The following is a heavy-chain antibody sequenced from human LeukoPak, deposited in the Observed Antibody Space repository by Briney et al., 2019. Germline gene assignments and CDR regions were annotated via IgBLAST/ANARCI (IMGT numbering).Heavy chain of an antibody. CDR1: GGSISSYY. J-gene: IGHJ3*02. CDR3: ARGDIVVVVAATPHDAFDI. D-gene: IGHD2-15*01. Sequence: SETLSLTCTVSGGSISSYYWSWIRQPPGKGLEWIGSIYYSGSTYYNPSLKSRVTISVDTSKNQFSLKLSSVTAADTAVYYCARGDIVVVVAATPHDAFDIWGQGTMVTVSS. CDR2: IYYSGST. V-gene: IGHV4-59*12.